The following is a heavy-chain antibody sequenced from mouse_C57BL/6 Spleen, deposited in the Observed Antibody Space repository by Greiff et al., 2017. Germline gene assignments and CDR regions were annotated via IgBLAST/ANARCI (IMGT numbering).Heavy chain of an antibody. V-gene: IGHV5-9-1*02. J-gene: IGHJ1*03. CDR1: GFTFSSYA. CDR3: TRETTVPSWYFDV. D-gene: IGHD1-1*01. CDR2: ISSGGDYI. Sequence: EVQVVESGEGLVKPGGSLKLSCAASGFTFSSYAMSWVRQTPETRLEWVAYISSGGDYIYYADTVKGRFTISRDNARNTLYLQMSSLKSEDTAMYYCTRETTVPSWYFDVWGTGTTVTVSS.